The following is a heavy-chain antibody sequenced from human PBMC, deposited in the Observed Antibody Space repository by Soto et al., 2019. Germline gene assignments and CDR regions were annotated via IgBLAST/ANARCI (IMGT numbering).Heavy chain of an antibody. CDR2: IFYSRTT. J-gene: IGHJ4*02. CDR3: ARESPVELAYYFDF. V-gene: IGHV4-31*03. D-gene: IGHD3-16*01. Sequence: QVQLHESGPGLVKPSQTLSLTCTVSGGSINSGCYYWTWIRQHPGKGLEWIGYIFYSRTTSYNPSLKSRVTISGDTSKNNFSLTLRSVTAADSAVYYCARESPVELAYYFDFWGQGTPVTVSS. CDR1: GGSINSGCYY.